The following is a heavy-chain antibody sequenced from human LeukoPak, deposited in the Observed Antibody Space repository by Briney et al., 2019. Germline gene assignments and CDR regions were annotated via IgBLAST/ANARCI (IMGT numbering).Heavy chain of an antibody. J-gene: IGHJ4*02. CDR2: SSSSGSTR. Sequence: GGSLRLSCAASGFTFSDYYMSWIRRAPGKGLEWVSYSSSSGSTRYYADSVKGRFTISRDNAQNSLYLQMNSLRAEDTAVYYCARGTSWGYCDSTSCYSFDYWGQGTLVTVSS. CDR1: GFTFSDYY. CDR3: ARGTSWGYCDSTSCYSFDY. D-gene: IGHD2-2*01. V-gene: IGHV3-11*04.